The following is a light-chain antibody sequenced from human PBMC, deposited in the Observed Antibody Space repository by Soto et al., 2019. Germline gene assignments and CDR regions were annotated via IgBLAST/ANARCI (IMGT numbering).Light chain of an antibody. J-gene: IGLJ7*01. CDR1: SSNIGNFY. CDR2: KNN. V-gene: IGLV1-47*01. Sequence: QSVLTQPPSASGTPGQRVTISCSGSSSNIGNFYVYWYQQLPGTAPKLLIYKNNQRPLGVPDRFSGSNSGTSASLAISGLLSDDEADYYCAAWDDSLSGPGVFGGGTQLTVL. CDR3: AAWDDSLSGPGV.